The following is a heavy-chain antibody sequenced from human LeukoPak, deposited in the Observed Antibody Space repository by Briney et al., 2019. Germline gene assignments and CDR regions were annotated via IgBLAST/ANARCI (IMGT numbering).Heavy chain of an antibody. J-gene: IGHJ4*02. D-gene: IGHD3-22*01. Sequence: SETLSLTCTVSGGSISSSSYYWGWIRQPPGKGLEWIGRIYTSGSTNYNPSLKSRVTMSVDTSKNQFSLKLSSVTAADTAVYYCARMGSSGYYYYVDYWGQGTLVTVSS. V-gene: IGHV4-39*07. CDR1: GGSISSSSYY. CDR3: ARMGSSGYYYYVDY. CDR2: IYTSGST.